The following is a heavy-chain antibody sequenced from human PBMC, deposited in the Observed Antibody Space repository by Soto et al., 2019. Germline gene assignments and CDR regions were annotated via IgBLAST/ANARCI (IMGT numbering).Heavy chain of an antibody. CDR3: AKGGTYSSGWWYYFDY. Sequence: QVQLGESGGGVVQPGRSMRLSCAASGFTFSSYGMHWVRQAPGKGLGWVAVISDDGSNKYYADSVKGRFTIPRDNSKNTLYLQMNSLRAEDTGVYYCAKGGTYSSGWWYYFDYWGQGTLVTVSS. CDR1: GFTFSSYG. CDR2: ISDDGSNK. D-gene: IGHD6-19*01. V-gene: IGHV3-30*18. J-gene: IGHJ4*01.